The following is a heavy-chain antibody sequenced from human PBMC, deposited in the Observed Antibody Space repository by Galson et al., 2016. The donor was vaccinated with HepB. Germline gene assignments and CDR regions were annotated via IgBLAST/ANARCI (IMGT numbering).Heavy chain of an antibody. V-gene: IGHV3-23*01. CDR1: GFVFSNFG. CDR3: SKERLVRRIFDR. CDR2: ISTRRTT. J-gene: IGHJ4*02. Sequence: SLRLSCAASGFVFSNFGLGWVRQAPGKGLEWVSSISTRRTTYYSDSVQGRFTIPRDNSNNTLYLQMNGLRAEDTAVYYCSKERLVRRIFDRWGQGTLLTGSS. D-gene: IGHD1-1*01.